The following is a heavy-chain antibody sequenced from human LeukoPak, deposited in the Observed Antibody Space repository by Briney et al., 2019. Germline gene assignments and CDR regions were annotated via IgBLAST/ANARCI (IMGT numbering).Heavy chain of an antibody. J-gene: IGHJ3*02. CDR1: GYTFTSYG. Sequence: ASVKVSCKASGYTFTSYGISWVRQAPGQGLEWMGWISAYNGNTNYAQKLQGRVTMTTDTSTSTAYMELRSLRSDDTAVSYCARDRISAVVVTDAFDIWGQGTMVTVSS. CDR2: ISAYNGNT. V-gene: IGHV1-18*01. CDR3: ARDRISAVVVTDAFDI. D-gene: IGHD2-21*02.